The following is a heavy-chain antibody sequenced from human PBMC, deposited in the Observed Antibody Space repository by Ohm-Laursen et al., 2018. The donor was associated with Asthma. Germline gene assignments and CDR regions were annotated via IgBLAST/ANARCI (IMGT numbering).Heavy chain of an antibody. Sequence: SLRLSCTASEFTFSLYSMNWVRQAPGKGLEWVSYISSSSSTIYYADSVKGRFTISRDNAKNSLYLQMNSLRADDTAVYYCAREPPTLHPYYFDLWGQGTLVTVSS. J-gene: IGHJ4*02. CDR3: AREPPTLHPYYFDL. CDR2: ISSSSSTI. CDR1: EFTFSLYS. V-gene: IGHV3-48*01.